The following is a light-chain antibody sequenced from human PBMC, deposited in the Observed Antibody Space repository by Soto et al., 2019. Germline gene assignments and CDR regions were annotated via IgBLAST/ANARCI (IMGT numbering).Light chain of an antibody. CDR2: LGS. Sequence: DIVMTQSPLSLPVTPGEPASISCRSSQSLLYSDGYTYLDWYLQKPGQSPQVLIYLGSNRASGVPDRFSGSGSGTDFTLKISRVEAEDVGVYYCMQALQTPWTFGQGTKVEIK. CDR1: QSLLYSDGYTY. CDR3: MQALQTPWT. J-gene: IGKJ1*01. V-gene: IGKV2-28*01.